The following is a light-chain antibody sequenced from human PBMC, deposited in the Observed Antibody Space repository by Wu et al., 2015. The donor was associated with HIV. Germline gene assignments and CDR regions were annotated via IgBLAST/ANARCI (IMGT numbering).Light chain of an antibody. CDR1: QSVSKNY. CDR3: QQYGSSPFS. J-gene: IGKJ3*01. V-gene: IGKV3-20*01. Sequence: EIVLTQSPGTLSLSPGERATLSCRASQSVSKNYLAWFQQKPGQAPSLLIYGASIRATGIPDRFSGSGSGTDFTLTISRLEPEDFAVYYCQQYGSSPFSFGPGTKVDI. CDR2: GAS.